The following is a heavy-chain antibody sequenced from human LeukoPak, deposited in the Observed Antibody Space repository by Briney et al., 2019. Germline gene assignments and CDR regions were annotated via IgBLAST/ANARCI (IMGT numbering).Heavy chain of an antibody. CDR2: INAGNGNT. V-gene: IGHV1-3*01. Sequence: ASVKVSCKASGYTFTSYAMHWVRQAPGQRLEWMGWINAGNGNTKYSQKFQGRVTITRDTSASTAYMELSSLRSEDTAVYYCARVKPGIAAAGFDYWGQGTLVTVSS. CDR1: GYTFTSYA. J-gene: IGHJ4*02. CDR3: ARVKPGIAAAGFDY. D-gene: IGHD6-13*01.